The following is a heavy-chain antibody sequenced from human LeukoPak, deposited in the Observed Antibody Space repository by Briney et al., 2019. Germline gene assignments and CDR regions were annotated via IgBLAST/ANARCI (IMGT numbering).Heavy chain of an antibody. D-gene: IGHD6-19*01. V-gene: IGHV3-23*01. J-gene: IGHJ4*02. CDR1: GFTFSSFK. Sequence: GRSLRLSCAASGFTFSSFKMSWVRQAPGKGLEWVSTISSSGGSTYYADFVKGRFTISRDNSKNTLYLQMNSLRAEDTTVYYCAITVETGGWSDYFDYWGQGTLVTVSS. CDR3: AITVETGGWSDYFDY. CDR2: ISSSGGST.